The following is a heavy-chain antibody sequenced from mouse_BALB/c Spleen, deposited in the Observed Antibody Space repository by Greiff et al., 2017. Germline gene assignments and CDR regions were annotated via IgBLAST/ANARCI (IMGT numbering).Heavy chain of an antibody. CDR1: GFSLTSYG. J-gene: IGHJ4*01. CDR3: ARDRVTGAMDY. D-gene: IGHD2-2*01. V-gene: IGHV2-9*02. CDR2: IWAGGST. Sequence: VHLVESGPGLVAPSQSLSITCTVSGFSLTSYGVHWVRQPPGKGLEWLGVIWAGGSTNYNSALMSRLSISKDNSKSQVFLKMNSLQTDDTAMYYCARDRVTGAMDYWGQGTSVTVSS.